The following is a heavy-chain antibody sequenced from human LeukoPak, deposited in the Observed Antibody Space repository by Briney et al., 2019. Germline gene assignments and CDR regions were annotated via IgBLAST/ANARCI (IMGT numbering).Heavy chain of an antibody. D-gene: IGHD3-10*01. CDR3: ARVSLVRGAPDYYFDY. J-gene: IGHJ4*02. CDR1: GGSISSYSYY. CDR2: IYYSGST. V-gene: IGHV4-39*07. Sequence: SETLSLTCTVSGGSISSYSYYWGWIRQPPGKGLEWIGSIYYSGSTYYNPSLKSRVTISVDTSKNQFSLKLSSVTAADTAVYYCARVSLVRGAPDYYFDYWGQGTLVTVSS.